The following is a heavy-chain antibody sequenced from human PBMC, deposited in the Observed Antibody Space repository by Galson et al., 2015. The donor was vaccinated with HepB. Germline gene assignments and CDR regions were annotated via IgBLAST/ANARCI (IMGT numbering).Heavy chain of an antibody. V-gene: IGHV3-30-3*01. CDR1: GFPFSSYA. CDR3: AREGRRTETYGSGSYILPFDY. Sequence: SLRLSCAASGFPFSSYAMHWVRQAPGKGLEWVAVISYDGSNKYYADSVKGRFTISRDNSKNTLYLQMNSLRAEDTAVYYCAREGRRTETYGSGSYILPFDYWGQGTLVTVSS. J-gene: IGHJ4*02. D-gene: IGHD3-10*01. CDR2: ISYDGSNK.